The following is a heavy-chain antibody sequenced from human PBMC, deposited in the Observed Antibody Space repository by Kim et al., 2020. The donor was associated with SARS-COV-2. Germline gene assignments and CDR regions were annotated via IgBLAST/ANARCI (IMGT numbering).Heavy chain of an antibody. J-gene: IGHJ4*02. CDR3: AKQQARITIFGVVIAYFDC. CDR2: IYYSGST. CDR1: GGSISSSSYY. Sequence: SETLSLTCTVSGGSISSSSYYWGWIRQPPGKGLVWIGSIYYSGSTYYNPSLKNRVTISVDTSKNQFSLKLSSVTAADTAVYYCAKQQARITIFGVVIAYFDCWGQGTLVTVSS. V-gene: IGHV4-39*01. D-gene: IGHD3-3*01.